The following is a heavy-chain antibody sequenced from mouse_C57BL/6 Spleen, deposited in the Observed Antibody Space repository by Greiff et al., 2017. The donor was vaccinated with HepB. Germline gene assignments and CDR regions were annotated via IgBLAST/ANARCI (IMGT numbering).Heavy chain of an antibody. CDR3: ARTGAYDGYYPHYYAMDY. CDR2: ISSGSSTI. CDR1: GFTFSDYG. J-gene: IGHJ4*01. Sequence: EVQLVESGGGLVKPGGSLKLSCAASGFTFSDYGMHWVRQAPEKGLEWVAYISSGSSTIYYAETVKGRFTISRDNAKNTLFLQMTSLRSEDTAMYYCARTGAYDGYYPHYYAMDYWGQGTSVTVSS. D-gene: IGHD2-3*01. V-gene: IGHV5-17*01.